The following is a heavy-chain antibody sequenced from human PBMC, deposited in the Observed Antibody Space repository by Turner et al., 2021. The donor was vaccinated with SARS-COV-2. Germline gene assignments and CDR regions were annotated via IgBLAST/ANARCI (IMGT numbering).Heavy chain of an antibody. CDR3: ARDRFFHDSSGYFINWFDP. D-gene: IGHD3-22*01. Sequence: EVQLVESGGGLVQPGGSLRLSCAASGFTVSSNYMSWVRQAPGKGLEWVSIIYSGGSTYYADSVKGRFTISRDNSKNTLYLQMNSLRAEDTAVYYCARDRFFHDSSGYFINWFDPWGQGTLVTVSS. J-gene: IGHJ5*02. CDR2: IYSGGST. CDR1: GFTVSSNY. V-gene: IGHV3-66*01.